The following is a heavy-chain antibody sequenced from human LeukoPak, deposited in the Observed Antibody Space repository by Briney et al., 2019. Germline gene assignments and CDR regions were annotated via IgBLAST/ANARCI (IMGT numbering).Heavy chain of an antibody. D-gene: IGHD6-19*01. CDR3: AKYSGGWYLTTGYYFDY. Sequence: GGSLRLSCAASGFTLSSYAMSWVRQAPGKELELVSAISGSGGSTYYADSVKGRFTISRDNSKNTQYLQMNSLRAEDTAVYYCAKYSGGWYLTTGYYFDYWGQGTLVTVSS. V-gene: IGHV3-23*01. CDR2: ISGSGGST. CDR1: GFTLSSYA. J-gene: IGHJ4*02.